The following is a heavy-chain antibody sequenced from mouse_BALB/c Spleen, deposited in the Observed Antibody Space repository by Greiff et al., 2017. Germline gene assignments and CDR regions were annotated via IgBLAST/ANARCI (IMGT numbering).Heavy chain of an antibody. J-gene: IGHJ2*01. Sequence: EVQVVESGGDLVKPGGSLKLSCAASGFTFSSYAMSWVRQTPEKRLEWVASISSGGSTYYPDSVKGRFTISRDNARNILYLQMSSLRSEDTAMYYCARGHTTADYWGQGTTLTVSS. V-gene: IGHV5-6-5*01. CDR3: ARGHTTADY. CDR1: GFTFSSYA. D-gene: IGHD1-2*01. CDR2: ISSGGST.